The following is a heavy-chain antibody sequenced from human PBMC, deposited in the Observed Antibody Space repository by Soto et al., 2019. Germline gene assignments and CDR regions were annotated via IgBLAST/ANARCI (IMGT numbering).Heavy chain of an antibody. D-gene: IGHD3-10*01. Sequence: PGGSLRLACAASGFTFTTNWMHWVRQAPGKGLEWVSVIYSGGTTYYADSVKGRFTISRDNSKNTLYLQMNSLRAEDTAVYYCASSLYGIRYFDYWGQGTLVTVSS. CDR1: GFTFTTNW. CDR2: IYSGGTT. J-gene: IGHJ4*02. CDR3: ASSLYGIRYFDY. V-gene: IGHV3-66*01.